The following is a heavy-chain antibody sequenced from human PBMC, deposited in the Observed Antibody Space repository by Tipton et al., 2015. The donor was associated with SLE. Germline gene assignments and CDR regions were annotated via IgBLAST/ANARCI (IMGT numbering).Heavy chain of an antibody. Sequence: TLSLTCTVSGVSLSSAIYYWTWIRQPAGQGLEWIGRIHTSGSTTYNPSLKSRVTISVDTSKNQFSLKLSSVTAADTAVYYCARGYRYFDWLSSYYFDYWGQGTLVTVSS. J-gene: IGHJ4*02. V-gene: IGHV4-61*02. CDR3: ARGYRYFDWLSSYYFDY. CDR2: IHTSGST. D-gene: IGHD3-9*01. CDR1: GVSLSSAIYY.